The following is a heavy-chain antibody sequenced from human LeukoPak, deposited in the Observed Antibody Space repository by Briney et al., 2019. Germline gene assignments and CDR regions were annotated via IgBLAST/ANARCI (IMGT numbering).Heavy chain of an antibody. V-gene: IGHV3-7*01. CDR1: GFTFSGYW. Sequence: GGSLRLSCAASGFTFSGYWMSWVRQAPGKGLEWVANIKQDGSEKYYVDSVKGRFTISRDNAKNSLYLQMNSLRAEDTAVYYCARDLRYFDWLLSPYYYYYGMDVWGQGTTVTVSS. J-gene: IGHJ6*02. D-gene: IGHD3-9*01. CDR2: IKQDGSEK. CDR3: ARDLRYFDWLLSPYYYYYGMDV.